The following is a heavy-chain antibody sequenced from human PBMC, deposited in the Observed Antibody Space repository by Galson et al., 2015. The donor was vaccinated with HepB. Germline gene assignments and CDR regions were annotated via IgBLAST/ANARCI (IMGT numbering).Heavy chain of an antibody. CDR3: ARDSLVVPAAGGVAFDI. V-gene: IGHV3-21*01. D-gene: IGHD2-2*01. J-gene: IGHJ3*02. CDR2: ISSSSSYI. CDR1: GFTFSSYS. Sequence: SLRLSCAASGFTFSSYSMNWVRQAPGKGLEWVSSISSSSSYIYYADSVKGRFTISRDNAKNSLYLQMNSLRAEDTAVYYCARDSLVVPAAGGVAFDIWGQGTMVTVSS.